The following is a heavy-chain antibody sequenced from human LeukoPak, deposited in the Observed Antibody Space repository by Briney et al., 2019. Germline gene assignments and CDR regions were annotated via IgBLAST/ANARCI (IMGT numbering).Heavy chain of an antibody. D-gene: IGHD4-17*01. CDR1: GYTFTSYA. Sequence: GGSLRLSCAASGYTFTSYAMNWVRQAPGQGLEWMGWINTRTGNPTYAQGFTGRFVFSLDTSVSTAYLQISSLKAEDTAVYYCARDPETSVTTSVDYWGQGTLVTVSS. J-gene: IGHJ4*02. CDR3: ARDPETSVTTSVDY. CDR2: INTRTGNP. V-gene: IGHV7-4-1*02.